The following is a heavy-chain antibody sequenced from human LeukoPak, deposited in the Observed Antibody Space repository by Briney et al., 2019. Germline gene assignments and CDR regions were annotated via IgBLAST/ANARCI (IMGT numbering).Heavy chain of an antibody. CDR1: GYTLTNYA. CDR3: ARDLIGAAGV. V-gene: IGHV7-4-1*02. D-gene: IGHD6-13*01. J-gene: IGHJ4*02. CDR2: ISTNTGNP. Sequence: ASVKVSCKASGYTLTNYAMNWVRQAPGQGLEWMGRISTNTGNPTYAQGFTGRFVFSLDTSVNTAYLQINSLKAEDTAMYYCARDLIGAAGVWGQGTLVTVSS.